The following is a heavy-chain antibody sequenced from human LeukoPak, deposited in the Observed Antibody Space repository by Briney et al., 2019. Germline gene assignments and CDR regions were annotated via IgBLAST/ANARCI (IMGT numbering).Heavy chain of an antibody. V-gene: IGHV1-2*02. CDR3: ARSRYYDSSGSGYFQH. J-gene: IGHJ1*01. D-gene: IGHD3-22*01. CDR2: INPNSGGT. Sequence: ASVKVSCKASGYTFTGYYMHWVRQAPGQGLEWMGWINPNSGGTNYAQKFQGRVTMTRDTSISTAYMELSRLRSDDTAVYYCARSRYYDSSGSGYFQHWGQGTLVTVSS. CDR1: GYTFTGYY.